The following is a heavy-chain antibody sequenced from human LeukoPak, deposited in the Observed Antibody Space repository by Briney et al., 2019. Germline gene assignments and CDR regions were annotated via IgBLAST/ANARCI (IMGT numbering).Heavy chain of an antibody. CDR3: ARTSWLQSFYYFEY. CDR2: IYYTGST. J-gene: IGHJ4*02. Sequence: SETLSLTCTVSGDSISAYYWSWIRQSPGEGLEWIGYIYYTGSTNYNPSLKGRVTISVDTSKNQFSLKLSSVTAADTAVYYCARTSWLQSFYYFEYRGQRTLVTGSS. V-gene: IGHV4-59*08. CDR1: GDSISAYY. D-gene: IGHD5-24*01.